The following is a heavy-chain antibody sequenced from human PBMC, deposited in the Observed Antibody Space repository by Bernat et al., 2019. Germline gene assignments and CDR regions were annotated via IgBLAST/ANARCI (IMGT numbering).Heavy chain of an antibody. D-gene: IGHD1-26*01. CDR1: GGSFSGYY. J-gene: IGHJ2*01. CDR3: AGVQRGIVKALNL. Sequence: QVQLQQWGAGLLKPSETLSLTCAVYGGSFSGYYWSWIRQPPGKGLEWIGEINHSGSTNYNPSLKSRVTVSVDTSKNQFSLKLSSVTAADTAVYYCAGVQRGIVKALNLWGRGTLVTVSS. V-gene: IGHV4-34*01. CDR2: INHSGST.